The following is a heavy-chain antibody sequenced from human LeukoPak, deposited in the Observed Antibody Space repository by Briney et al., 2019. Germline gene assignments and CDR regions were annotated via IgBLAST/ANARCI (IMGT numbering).Heavy chain of an antibody. V-gene: IGHV3-23*01. J-gene: IGHJ4*02. CDR3: TKSRSGSSNWALQVFDN. CDR1: GFTFGNEA. Sequence: PGGSLRLSCAVSGFTFGNEAMGWVRQLRGGGLEWVSTISPGGGTTYYAESMKGRFTISRDNSKSTLYLEMNSLRAEDTAVYYCTKSRSGSSNWALQVFDNWGQGALVTVSS. CDR2: ISPGGGTT. D-gene: IGHD4-11*01.